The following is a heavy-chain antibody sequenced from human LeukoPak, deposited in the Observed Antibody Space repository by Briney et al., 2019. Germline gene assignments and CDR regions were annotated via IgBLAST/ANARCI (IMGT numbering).Heavy chain of an antibody. CDR1: GFTFSSYA. CDR3: AGSNSLDYYYGMDV. J-gene: IGHJ6*02. V-gene: IGHV3-23*01. D-gene: IGHD4-11*01. CDR2: ISGSGGST. Sequence: GGSLRLSCAASGFTFSSYAMSWVRQAPGKGLEWVSAISGSGGSTYYADSVKGRFTISRDNAKNSLYLQMNSLRAEDTAVYYCAGSNSLDYYYGMDVWGQGTTVTVSS.